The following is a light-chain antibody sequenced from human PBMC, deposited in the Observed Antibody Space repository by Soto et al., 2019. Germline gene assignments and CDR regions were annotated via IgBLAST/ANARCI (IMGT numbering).Light chain of an antibody. CDR1: QGIRNF. CDR2: AAS. CDR3: QKYSSVPV. Sequence: DIQMTQSPPSLSASVGDRVTITCRASQGIRNFVAWYQQKPGKAPKLLIYAASTLQSAVPSRFSGSGSGTDFTLTINSLQPEDVATYSCQKYSSVPVFGPGTKVEIK. J-gene: IGKJ3*01. V-gene: IGKV1-27*01.